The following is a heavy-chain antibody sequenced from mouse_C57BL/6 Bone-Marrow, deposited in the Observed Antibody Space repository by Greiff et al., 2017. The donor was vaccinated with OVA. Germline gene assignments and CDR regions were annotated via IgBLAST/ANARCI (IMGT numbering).Heavy chain of an antibody. CDR3: ARGAVGAWDY. D-gene: IGHD1-1*01. V-gene: IGHV1-26*01. Sequence: VQLQQSGPELVKPGASVKISCKASGYTFTDYYMNWVKQSHGKSLEWIGDINPNNGGTSYNQKFKGKATLTVDKSSSTAYMELRSLTSEDSAVYYCARGAVGAWDYWGQGTTLTVSS. CDR1: GYTFTDYY. CDR2: INPNNGGT. J-gene: IGHJ2*01.